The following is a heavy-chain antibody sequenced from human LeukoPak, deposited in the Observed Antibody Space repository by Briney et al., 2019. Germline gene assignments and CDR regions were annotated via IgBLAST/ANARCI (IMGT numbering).Heavy chain of an antibody. V-gene: IGHV4-30-4*08. D-gene: IGHD3-3*01. CDR2: IYYSGST. CDR1: GGSMSDYY. J-gene: IGHJ3*02. CDR3: ARHSRITTFGVAINDAFDI. Sequence: SETLSLTCTVSGGSMSDYYWSWIRQPPGKGLEWIGYIYYSGSTYYNPSLKSRVTISVDTSKNQFSLKLSSVTAADTAVYYCARHSRITTFGVAINDAFDIWGQGTMVTVSS.